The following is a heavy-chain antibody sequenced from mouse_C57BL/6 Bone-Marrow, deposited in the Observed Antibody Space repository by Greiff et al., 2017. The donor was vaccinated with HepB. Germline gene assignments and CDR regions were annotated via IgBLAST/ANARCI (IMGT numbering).Heavy chain of an antibody. CDR3: ARRALNAMDY. V-gene: IGHV5-15*04. CDR2: ISNLAYSI. Sequence: EVKLVESGGGLVQPGGSLKLSCAASGFTFSDYGMAWVRQAPRKGPAWVAFISNLAYSIYYADTVTGRFTISRENAKNTLYLEMSSLRSEDTAMYYCARRALNAMDYWGQGTSVTGSS. J-gene: IGHJ4*01. D-gene: IGHD3-3*01. CDR1: GFTFSDYG.